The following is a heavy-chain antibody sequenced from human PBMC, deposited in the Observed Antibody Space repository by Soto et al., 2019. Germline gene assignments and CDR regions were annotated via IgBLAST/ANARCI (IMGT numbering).Heavy chain of an antibody. Sequence: SETLSLTCTVSGGSISNSNYYWGWIRQSPGKGLEWIGSVYYRGRSYSKSSVKSRVTISVDTSKNQFSLNLNSVTASDTAVYYCVSQRTSVLTQAYFDYWGPGALVTVSS. J-gene: IGHJ4*02. CDR1: GGSISNSNYY. D-gene: IGHD2-8*01. CDR3: VSQRTSVLTQAYFDY. CDR2: VYYRGRS. V-gene: IGHV4-39*01.